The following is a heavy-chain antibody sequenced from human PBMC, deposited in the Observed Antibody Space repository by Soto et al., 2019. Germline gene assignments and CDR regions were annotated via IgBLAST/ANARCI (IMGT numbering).Heavy chain of an antibody. Sequence: QVQLQESGPRLVSPSQTMSLTCTVSGGSISSAAYCWSWIRQSPDKGLVLIGHIYDGGTTYSSPSLNGRVTISADTSETQFSPKLNSLSAADTAVYYCARGPSGDKVDYWGQGLQVTVSS. CDR1: GGSISSAAYC. CDR2: IYDGGTT. D-gene: IGHD7-27*01. CDR3: ARGPSGDKVDY. J-gene: IGHJ4*02. V-gene: IGHV4-30-4*01.